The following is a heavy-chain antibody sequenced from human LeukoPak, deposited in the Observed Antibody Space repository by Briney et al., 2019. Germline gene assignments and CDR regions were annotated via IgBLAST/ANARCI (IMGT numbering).Heavy chain of an antibody. Sequence: PSQTLSLTCTVSGGSISSGGYYWSWIRQHPGKGLEWIGYIYYSGSTYYNPSLKSRVTISVDTSKNQFSLKLSSVTAADTAVYYCARERAGSNYFDYWGQGTLVTVSS. J-gene: IGHJ4*02. V-gene: IGHV4-31*03. D-gene: IGHD3-10*01. CDR2: IYYSGST. CDR3: ARERAGSNYFDY. CDR1: GGSISSGGYY.